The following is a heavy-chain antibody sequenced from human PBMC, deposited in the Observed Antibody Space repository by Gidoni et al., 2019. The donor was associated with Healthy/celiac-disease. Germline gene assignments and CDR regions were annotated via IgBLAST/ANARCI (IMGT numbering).Heavy chain of an antibody. Sequence: EVQLVESGGGLVQPGGSLKLSCAASGFTFSGSAMHWVRQASGKGLEWVGRIRSKANSYATAYAASVKGRFTISRDDSKNTAYLQMNSLKTEDTAVYYCHLTMIVEDYWGQGTLVTVSS. D-gene: IGHD3-22*01. V-gene: IGHV3-73*02. CDR1: GFTFSGSA. J-gene: IGHJ4*02. CDR2: IRSKANSYAT. CDR3: HLTMIVEDY.